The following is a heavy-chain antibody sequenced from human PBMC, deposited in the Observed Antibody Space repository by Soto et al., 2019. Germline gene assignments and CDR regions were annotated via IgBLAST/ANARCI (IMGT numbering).Heavy chain of an antibody. CDR2: IHYSGSA. Sequence: QVQLQESGPGLVKPSETLSLTCTVSGGSTSNYYWGWIRQPPGQGLEWIGYIHYSGSANNNPSLRGRVTISLDTSKDQFSLGLSSGTAAGTAVYYCAGENNYDYWGQGTLVIV. CDR1: GGSTSNYY. CDR3: AGENNYDY. V-gene: IGHV4-59*01. J-gene: IGHJ4*02.